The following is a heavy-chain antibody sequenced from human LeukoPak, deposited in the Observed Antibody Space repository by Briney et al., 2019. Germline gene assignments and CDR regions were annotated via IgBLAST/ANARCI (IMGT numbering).Heavy chain of an antibody. CDR2: MNPNGGNT. CDR1: GYTFTSYD. D-gene: IGHD3-10*01. Sequence: ASVKVSCTASGYTFTSYDINWVRQATGQGLEWMGWMNPNGGNTGYAQKFQGRVTMTRSTSISTAYMELSSLRSEDTAVYYCARGGLYYGSGSSYGMDVWGQGTTVTVSS. V-gene: IGHV1-8*01. J-gene: IGHJ6*02. CDR3: ARGGLYYGSGSSYGMDV.